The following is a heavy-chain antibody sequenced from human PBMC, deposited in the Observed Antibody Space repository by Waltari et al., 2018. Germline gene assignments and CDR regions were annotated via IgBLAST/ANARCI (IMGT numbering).Heavy chain of an antibody. CDR2: ISWDGGST. V-gene: IGHV3-43*01. Sequence: EVQLVESGGVVVQPGGSLRLSCAASGFTFDDYTMHWVRQAPGKGLEWVSLISWDGGSTYYADSVKGRFTISRDNSKNSLYLQMNSLRTEDTALYYCAKSEDYYGSGLTTGMDVWGKGTTVTVS. J-gene: IGHJ6*04. D-gene: IGHD3-10*01. CDR3: AKSEDYYGSGLTTGMDV. CDR1: GFTFDDYT.